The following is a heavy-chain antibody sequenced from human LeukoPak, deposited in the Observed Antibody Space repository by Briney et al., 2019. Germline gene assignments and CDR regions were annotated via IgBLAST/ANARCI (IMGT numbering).Heavy chain of an antibody. CDR3: ARGNVGDLDY. D-gene: IGHD3-10*01. Sequence: PGGSLRLSCAASGFTFSSYAMSWVRQAPGKGLEWVSTISGSGGGTYYADSVKGRFTISRDNSKNTLYLQMNSLRAEDTAVYYCARGNVGDLDYWGQGTLVTVSS. CDR2: ISGSGGGT. J-gene: IGHJ4*02. CDR1: GFTFSSYA. V-gene: IGHV3-23*01.